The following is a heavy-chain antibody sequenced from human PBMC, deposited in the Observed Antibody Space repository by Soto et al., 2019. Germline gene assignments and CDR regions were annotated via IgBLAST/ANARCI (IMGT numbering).Heavy chain of an antibody. CDR3: ARSMINRPDDAFDI. D-gene: IGHD3-16*01. CDR2: IYYSGSTST. V-gene: IGHV4-59*01. Sequence: QVQLQESGPGLVKPSETLSLTCTVSGGSISSYYWSWIRQPPGKGLEWMAYIYYSGSTSTNYTPSLKSRVTISVDTSKNQFSLKLSSVTAADTAVYYCARSMINRPDDAFDIWGQGTMVTVSS. CDR1: GGSISSYY. J-gene: IGHJ3*02.